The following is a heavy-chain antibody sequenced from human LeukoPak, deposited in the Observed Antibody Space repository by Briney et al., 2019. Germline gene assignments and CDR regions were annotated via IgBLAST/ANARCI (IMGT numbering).Heavy chain of an antibody. CDR2: ISAYNGNT. V-gene: IGHV1-18*01. CDR1: GYTFTSYG. D-gene: IGHD3-16*01. J-gene: IGHJ5*02. Sequence: GASVKVSCKASGYTFTSYGISWVRQAPGQGLEWMGWISAYNGNTNYAQKFQGRVTMTRDTSISTAYMELSRLRSDDTAVYYCARHGGLNNWFDPWGQGTLVTVSS. CDR3: ARHGGLNNWFDP.